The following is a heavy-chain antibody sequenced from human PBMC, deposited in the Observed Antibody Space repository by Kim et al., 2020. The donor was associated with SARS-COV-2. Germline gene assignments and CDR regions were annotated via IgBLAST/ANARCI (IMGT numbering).Heavy chain of an antibody. CDR3: AKGEHSSGWYSYYFDY. J-gene: IGHJ4*02. V-gene: IGHV3-23*01. D-gene: IGHD6-19*01. Sequence: VTGRFTTSRDNSKNTLYLQMNSLRAEDTAVYYCAKGEHSSGWYSYYFDYWGQGTLVTVSS.